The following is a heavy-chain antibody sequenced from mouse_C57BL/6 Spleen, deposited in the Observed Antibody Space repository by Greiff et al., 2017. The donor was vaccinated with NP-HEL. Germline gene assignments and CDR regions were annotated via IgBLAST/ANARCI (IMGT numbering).Heavy chain of an antibody. J-gene: IGHJ2*01. D-gene: IGHD3-2*02. Sequence: QVQLKQSGPELVKPGASVKLSCKASGYAFSSSWMNWVKQRPGQGLEWIGRIYPGDGDTNYNGKFKGKATLTADKSSSTAYLQLSRLTSEDSAVYFCARTSSGLPFDYWGQGTTLTVSS. CDR2: IYPGDGDT. V-gene: IGHV1-82*01. CDR1: GYAFSSSW. CDR3: ARTSSGLPFDY.